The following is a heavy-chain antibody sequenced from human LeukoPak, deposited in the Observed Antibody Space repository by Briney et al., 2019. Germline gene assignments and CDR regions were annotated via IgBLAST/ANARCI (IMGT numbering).Heavy chain of an antibody. CDR3: ARVSGEPFYFDY. J-gene: IGHJ4*02. V-gene: IGHV3-30*04. CDR2: ISYDGSDK. Sequence: GGSLRLSCAASGFTFSSYAMYWVRQAPGKGLEWVAVISYDGSDKFYADSVKGRFTISRDNAKNSLYLQMNSLRAEDTALYYCARVSGEPFYFDYWGQGTLVTVSS. CDR1: GFTFSSYA. D-gene: IGHD3-10*01.